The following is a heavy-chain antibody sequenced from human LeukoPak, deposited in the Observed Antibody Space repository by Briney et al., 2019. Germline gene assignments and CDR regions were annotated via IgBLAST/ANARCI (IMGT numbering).Heavy chain of an antibody. CDR2: ISAYNGNT. Sequence: GASVKVSCKASGYTFISYGISWVRQAPGQGLEWMGWISAYNGNTNYAQKLQGRVTMTTDTSTSTAYMELRSLRSDDTAVYYCARDLSVYYYDTSGAGFDYWGQGTLVTVSS. V-gene: IGHV1-18*01. CDR3: ARDLSVYYYDTSGAGFDY. J-gene: IGHJ4*02. D-gene: IGHD3-22*01. CDR1: GYTFISYG.